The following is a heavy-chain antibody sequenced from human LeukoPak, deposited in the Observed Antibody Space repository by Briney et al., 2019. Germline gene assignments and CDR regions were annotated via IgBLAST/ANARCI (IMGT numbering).Heavy chain of an antibody. V-gene: IGHV4-34*01. CDR1: GGSFSGYY. J-gene: IGHJ5*02. D-gene: IGHD3-9*01. CDR3: ARGSGRYDILTGHTVNYFDP. Sequence: SGTLSLTCAVYGGSFSGYYWSWIRQPPGKGREWIGEINHSVSTNYNPSLKSRVTISVDTSKNQFSLKRSSVTAAATAVYYCARGSGRYDILTGHTVNYFDPWGQGTLVTVSS. CDR2: INHSVST.